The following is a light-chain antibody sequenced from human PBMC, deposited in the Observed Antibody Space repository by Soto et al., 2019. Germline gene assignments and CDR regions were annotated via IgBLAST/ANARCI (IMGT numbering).Light chain of an antibody. J-gene: IGKJ1*01. CDR3: QHYVCLPPSWT. Sequence: EIVLTQSPGSLSLSPGERATLSCRASQSFTSNFLAWYQQKPGQAPRLLIYGASSRATAIPDRFSGSGSGTDFTLTITRLELEDFAVYYCQHYVCLPPSWTFGQGTKVEIK. CDR2: GAS. V-gene: IGKV3-20*01. CDR1: QSFTSNF.